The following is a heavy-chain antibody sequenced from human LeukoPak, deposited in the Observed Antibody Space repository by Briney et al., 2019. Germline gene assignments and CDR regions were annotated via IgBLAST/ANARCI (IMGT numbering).Heavy chain of an antibody. J-gene: IGHJ4*02. V-gene: IGHV4-59*01. CDR3: ARVSSVIRESLYYFDY. D-gene: IGHD6-25*01. CDR1: GGSISSYY. CDR2: IYYSGST. Sequence: PSETLSLTCTVSGGSISSYYWSWIRQPPGKGLEWIGYIYYSGSTNYNPSLKSRVAISVDTSKNQFSLKLSSVTAADTAVYYCARVSSVIRESLYYFDYWGQGTLVTVSS.